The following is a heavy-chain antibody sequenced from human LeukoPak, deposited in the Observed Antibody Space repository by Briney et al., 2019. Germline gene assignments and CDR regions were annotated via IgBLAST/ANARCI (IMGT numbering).Heavy chain of an antibody. Sequence: SETLSLTCAVYGGSFSGYYWSWIRQPPGKGLEWIGEINHSGSTNYNPSLKSRVTISVDTSKNQFSLKLSSVTAADTAVYYCARVLIGCSSTSCYGGYYYYGMDVWGQGTTVTVSS. CDR1: GGSFSGYY. CDR3: ARVLIGCSSTSCYGGYYYYGMDV. J-gene: IGHJ6*02. CDR2: INHSGST. D-gene: IGHD2-2*01. V-gene: IGHV4-34*01.